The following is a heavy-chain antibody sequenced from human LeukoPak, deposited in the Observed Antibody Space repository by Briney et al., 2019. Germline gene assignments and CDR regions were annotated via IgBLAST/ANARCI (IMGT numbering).Heavy chain of an antibody. V-gene: IGHV3-7*01. CDR2: IKQGGSEK. D-gene: IGHD3-10*01. Sequence: PGGSLRLSCAASGFMFSDYAMSWVRQAPGKGLEWVANIKQGGSEKYYVDSVKGRFTISRDNAKNSLYLQMNSLRAEDTAGYYCARHHPVSYYYGSGTLWTEYFQYWGQGTLVTVSS. CDR1: GFMFSDYA. J-gene: IGHJ1*01. CDR3: ARHHPVSYYYGSGTLWTEYFQY.